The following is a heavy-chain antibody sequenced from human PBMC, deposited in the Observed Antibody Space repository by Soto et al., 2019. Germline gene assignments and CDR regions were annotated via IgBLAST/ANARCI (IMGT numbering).Heavy chain of an antibody. Sequence: QVQLVQSGAEVKKPGASVKVSCKASGYTFTSYGISWVRQAPGQGLEWMGWISAYNGNTNYAQKLQGRVTMTTDTSTSTAYMELRSLRYDDTAVYYCARVGFDASMVYAIFPNWFDPWGQGTLVTVSS. V-gene: IGHV1-18*01. CDR3: ARVGFDASMVYAIFPNWFDP. CDR1: GYTFTSYG. CDR2: ISAYNGNT. D-gene: IGHD2-8*01. J-gene: IGHJ5*02.